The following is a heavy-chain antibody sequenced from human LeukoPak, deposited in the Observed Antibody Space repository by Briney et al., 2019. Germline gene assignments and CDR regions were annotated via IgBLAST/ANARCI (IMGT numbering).Heavy chain of an antibody. Sequence: GGSLRLSCAASGFTFSSYWMHWVRQAPGKGLVWVSRINSDGSSTSYADSVKGRFTISRDNAKNTPYLQMNSLRAEDTAVYYCARAQGYYGSGTHLGIVDYWGQGTLVTVSS. V-gene: IGHV3-74*01. CDR3: ARAQGYYGSGTHLGIVDY. D-gene: IGHD3-10*01. CDR1: GFTFSSYW. CDR2: INSDGSST. J-gene: IGHJ4*02.